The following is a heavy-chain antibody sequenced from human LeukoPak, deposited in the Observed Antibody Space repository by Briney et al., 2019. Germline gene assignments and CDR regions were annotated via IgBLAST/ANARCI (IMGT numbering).Heavy chain of an antibody. CDR3: AKWGDYDILTGYYDSDY. CDR2: IVGSGGST. J-gene: IGHJ4*02. Sequence: SGASLRLSCAASGFTFSNYAMSWVRQAPGKGLEWVSAIVGSGGSTYYAGSVKGRFTISRDNPKNTLYLQMNSLRAEDTAVYYCAKWGDYDILTGYYDSDYRGQGTLVTVSS. CDR1: GFTFSNYA. D-gene: IGHD3-9*01. V-gene: IGHV3-23*01.